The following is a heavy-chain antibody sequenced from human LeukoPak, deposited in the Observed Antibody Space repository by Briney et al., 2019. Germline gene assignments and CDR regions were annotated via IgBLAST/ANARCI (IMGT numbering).Heavy chain of an antibody. D-gene: IGHD5-18*01. CDR1: GGSMTEKY. CDR2: VYYTGST. CDR3: AETVMSGYSYPFGF. J-gene: IGHJ4*02. Sequence: SETLSLTCTVTGGSMTEKYWNWIRQAPGKGPEWLGSVYYTGSTRVTPSLKSRLTVSMDTAQNQFSLTLTSVTPADTAVYFCAETVMSGYSYPFGFWGQGTQVTVSS. V-gene: IGHV4-59*01.